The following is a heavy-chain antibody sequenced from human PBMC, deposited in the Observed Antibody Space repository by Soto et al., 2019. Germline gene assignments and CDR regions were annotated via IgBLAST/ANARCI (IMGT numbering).Heavy chain of an antibody. D-gene: IGHD4-17*01. V-gene: IGHV1-3*01. CDR1: GYTFTSYA. CDR3: ARETITVTTWYFDY. CDR2: INAGNGNT. J-gene: IGHJ4*02. Sequence: ASAKASCKASGYTFTSYAMHWVRQAPGQRLEWMGWINAGNGNTKYSQKFQGRVTITRDTSASTAYMELSSLRSEDTAVYYCARETITVTTWYFDYWGQGTLVTVSS.